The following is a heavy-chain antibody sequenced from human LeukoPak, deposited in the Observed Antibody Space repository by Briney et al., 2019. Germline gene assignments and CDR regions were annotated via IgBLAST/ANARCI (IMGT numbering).Heavy chain of an antibody. CDR2: ISSSGSTI. J-gene: IGHJ4*02. D-gene: IGHD5-12*01. CDR1: GFTFSSYW. V-gene: IGHV3-48*04. Sequence: SGGSLRLSCAASGFTFSSYWMSWVRQAPGKGLEWVSYISSSGSTIYYADSVKGRFTISRDNAKNSLYLQMNSLRAEDTAVYYCARDRGYSGYENDYWGQGTLVTVSS. CDR3: ARDRGYSGYENDY.